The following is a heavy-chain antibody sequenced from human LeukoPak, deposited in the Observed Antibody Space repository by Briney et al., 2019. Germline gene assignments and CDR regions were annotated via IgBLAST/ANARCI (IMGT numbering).Heavy chain of an antibody. D-gene: IGHD3-9*01. Sequence: PGGSLRLSCAASGFTFSSYSMNWVRQAPGKGLEWVSSISSSSSYIYYADSVKGRFTISRDNAKNSLYLQMNSLRAEDTAVYYCARMGDILTGYPVDHWGQGTLVTVSS. CDR3: ARMGDILTGYPVDH. CDR2: ISSSSSYI. J-gene: IGHJ4*02. V-gene: IGHV3-21*01. CDR1: GFTFSSYS.